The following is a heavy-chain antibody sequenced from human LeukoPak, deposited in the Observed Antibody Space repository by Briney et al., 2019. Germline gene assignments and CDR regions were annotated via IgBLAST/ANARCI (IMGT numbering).Heavy chain of an antibody. J-gene: IGHJ4*02. Sequence: GGSLRLSCAASGFIFTTYAMGWVRQLPGKGLEWVSSVSSSGSDTYYTSSVKGRFTISRDNSKNTLYLQVNSLRVEVTAVYYCARRVLGAVGYFDYWGQGALVTVSS. D-gene: IGHD4-23*01. CDR3: ARRVLGAVGYFDY. V-gene: IGHV3-23*05. CDR2: VSSSGSDT. CDR1: GFIFTTYA.